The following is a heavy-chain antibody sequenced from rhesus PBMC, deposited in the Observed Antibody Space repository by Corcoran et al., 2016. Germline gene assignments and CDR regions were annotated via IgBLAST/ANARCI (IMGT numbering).Heavy chain of an antibody. D-gene: IGHD1-44*02. CDR1: SGSISSGYG. CDR2: IYSTAKTP. V-gene: IGHV4S7*01. Sequence: QVQLKESGPGLVKPSETLSLTCAVSSGSISSGYGWAWIRQSPGKGLEWIATIYSTAKTPDDDPALKSRVSISQDTGKNQFSLELSAVTAADTAVYYCVRDWDSTGIVYFDSWGQGVLVTVSS. CDR3: VRDWDSTGIVYFDS. J-gene: IGHJ4*01.